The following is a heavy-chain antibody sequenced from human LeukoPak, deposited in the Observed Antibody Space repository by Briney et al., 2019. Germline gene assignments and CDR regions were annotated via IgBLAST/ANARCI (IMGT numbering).Heavy chain of an antibody. CDR2: IYSDNT. CDR3: AELGITMIGGV. J-gene: IGHJ6*04. V-gene: IGHV3-53*01. CDR1: GFTFSSSS. Sequence: GGSLRLSCTVSGFTFSSSSMSWVRQAPGKGLEWVSFIYSDNTHYSNSVKGRFTISRDNSKNTLYLQMNSLRAEDTAVYYCAELGITMIGGVWGKGTAVTISS. D-gene: IGHD3-10*02.